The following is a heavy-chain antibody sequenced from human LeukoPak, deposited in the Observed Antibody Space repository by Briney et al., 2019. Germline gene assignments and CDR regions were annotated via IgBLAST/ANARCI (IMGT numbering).Heavy chain of an antibody. V-gene: IGHV4-61*02. Sequence: SQTLSLTCTVSGGSISSGSYYWSWIRQPAGKGLEWIGRIYTSGSTNYNPSLKSRVTISVDTSKNQFSLKLSSVTAADTAVYYCARERYYYDSSGEDYYYYYMDVWGKGTTVTVSS. CDR3: ARERYYYDSSGEDYYYYYMDV. CDR2: IYTSGST. J-gene: IGHJ6*03. D-gene: IGHD3-22*01. CDR1: GGSISSGSYY.